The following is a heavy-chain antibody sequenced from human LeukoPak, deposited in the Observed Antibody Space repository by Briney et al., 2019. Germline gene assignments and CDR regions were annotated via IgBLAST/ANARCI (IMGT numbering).Heavy chain of an antibody. D-gene: IGHD3-22*01. V-gene: IGHV3-74*01. CDR2: INTDGNST. J-gene: IGHJ4*02. CDR3: ARAVGSSEGGPFDY. Sequence: GGSLRLSCAASGFTFSSYWMHWVRQAPGKGLVWVSRINTDGNSTTYADSVKGRLTISRDNAKNTLYLQMNSLRAEDTAVYFCARAVGSSEGGPFDYWGQGTLVTVSS. CDR1: GFTFSSYW.